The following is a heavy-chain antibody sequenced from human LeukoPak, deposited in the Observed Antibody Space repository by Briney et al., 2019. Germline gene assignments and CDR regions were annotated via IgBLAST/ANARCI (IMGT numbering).Heavy chain of an antibody. CDR2: IYYSGST. Sequence: SETLSLTRTVSGGSISSYYWSWIRQPPGKGLEWIGSIYYSGSTNYNPSLKSRVTISVDTSKNQFSLKLSSVTAADTAVYYCARVHSSGWGQFDYWGQGTLVTVSS. J-gene: IGHJ4*02. CDR3: ARVHSSGWGQFDY. CDR1: GGSISSYY. D-gene: IGHD6-19*01. V-gene: IGHV4-59*01.